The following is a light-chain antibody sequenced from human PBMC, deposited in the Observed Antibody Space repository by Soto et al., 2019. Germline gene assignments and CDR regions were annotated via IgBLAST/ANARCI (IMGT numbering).Light chain of an antibody. J-gene: IGKJ2*01. CDR3: QHYASYSYT. CDR2: EAS. Sequence: DIQMTQSPSTLSASVGDRVTFTCRASQSISDWLAWYQQKPGKAPKLLIYEASNLHDAVPSRFSGSGSGTEFTLTISSLQPDDFATYYCQHYASYSYTFGQGTKLEIK. V-gene: IGKV1-5*03. CDR1: QSISDW.